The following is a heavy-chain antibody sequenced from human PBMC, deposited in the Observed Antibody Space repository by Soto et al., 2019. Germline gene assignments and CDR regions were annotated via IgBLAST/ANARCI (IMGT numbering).Heavy chain of an antibody. CDR1: TGSISSRGYS. J-gene: IGHJ6*02. Sequence: SETLSLTCRVSTGSISSRGYSWGWIRQPPGKGLEWIGSISSSGRTYYHPSLKSRVTISIDTSKNQFSLKLSSVTAADTAVYYCARGYYDILSGYSPTTTYHYYYGMDVWGQGTTVTVSS. CDR3: ARGYYDILSGYSPTTTYHYYYGMDV. D-gene: IGHD3-9*01. CDR2: ISSSGRT. V-gene: IGHV4-39*01.